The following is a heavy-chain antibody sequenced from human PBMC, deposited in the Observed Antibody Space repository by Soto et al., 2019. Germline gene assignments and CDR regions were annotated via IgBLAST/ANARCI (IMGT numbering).Heavy chain of an antibody. CDR1: GGSISSYY. J-gene: IGHJ5*02. V-gene: IGHV4-59*01. CDR2: IYYSGST. D-gene: IGHD2-15*01. Sequence: SETLSLTCTVSGGSISSYYWRWIRQPPGKGLEWIGYIYYSGSTNYNPSLKSRVTISVDTSKNQFSLKLSSVTAADTAVYYCARGWRGNWFDPWGQGTLVTVSS. CDR3: ARGWRGNWFDP.